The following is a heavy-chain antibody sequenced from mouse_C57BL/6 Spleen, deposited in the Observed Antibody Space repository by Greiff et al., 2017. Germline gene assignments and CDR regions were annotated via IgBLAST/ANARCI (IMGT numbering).Heavy chain of an antibody. CDR2: IRSKSSNYAT. D-gene: IGHD1-1*01. Sequence: EVQLVESGGGLVQPKGSLKLSCAASGFTFNTYAMHWVRQAPGKGLEWVARIRSKSSNYATYYADSVKDRFTISRDDSQSMLYLQMNNLKTEDTAMYYCVRDDYYGSSYVRDYAMDYWGQGTSVTVSS. CDR3: VRDDYYGSSYVRDYAMDY. CDR1: GFTFNTYA. J-gene: IGHJ4*01. V-gene: IGHV10-3*01.